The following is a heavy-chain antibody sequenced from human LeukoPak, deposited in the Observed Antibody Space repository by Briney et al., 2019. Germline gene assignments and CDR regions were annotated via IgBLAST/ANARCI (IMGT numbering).Heavy chain of an antibody. D-gene: IGHD3-22*01. Sequence: GGSLRLSCAASGFTFRSYEIHWVRQAPGKGLEWISYISTSGDTMYYADSVKGRFTISRDNAKNSVYLHMNSLRAEDTAVYYCARDVDESYYYDSSGNPSGAVDIWGQGRTVTVSS. J-gene: IGHJ3*02. V-gene: IGHV3-48*03. CDR1: GFTFRSYE. CDR2: ISTSGDTM. CDR3: ARDVDESYYYDSSGNPSGAVDI.